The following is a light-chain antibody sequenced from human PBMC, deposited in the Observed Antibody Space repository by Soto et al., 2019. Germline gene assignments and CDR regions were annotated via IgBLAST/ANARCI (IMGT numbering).Light chain of an antibody. CDR3: QEHGSSPPLT. CDR1: QSVSNRF. CDR2: HAS. Sequence: ENVLTQSPGTLSLSPGERATLSCRASQSVSNRFVAWYQQKPGQAPRLLIYHASTRATGIPDRFSGSGSGTDFTLTISRLEPEDFAVYYCQEHGSSPPLTFGRGTKVEIK. V-gene: IGKV3-20*01. J-gene: IGKJ4*01.